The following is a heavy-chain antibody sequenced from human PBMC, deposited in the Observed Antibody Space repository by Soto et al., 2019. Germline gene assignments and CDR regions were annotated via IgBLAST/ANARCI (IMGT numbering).Heavy chain of an antibody. CDR3: ARDPGVHKKGIGIDV. Sequence: RPSVKVCCKASGGTFSSYAISWVRQAPGQGHEWMGGIIPIFATANYAQKFQGRVTITADESTSTAYMELSSLRSEDTAVYYCARDPGVHKKGIGIDVWGQGTTVTVSS. J-gene: IGHJ6*02. V-gene: IGHV1-69*13. CDR1: GGTFSSYA. D-gene: IGHD2-8*01. CDR2: IIPIFATA.